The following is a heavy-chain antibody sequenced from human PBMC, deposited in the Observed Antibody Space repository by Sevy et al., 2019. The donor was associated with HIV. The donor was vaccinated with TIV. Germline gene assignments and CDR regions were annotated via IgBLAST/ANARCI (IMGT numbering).Heavy chain of an antibody. CDR2: IYGGGET. D-gene: IGHD1-1*01. Sequence: GGSLRLSCAASGFSVSSNFMSWVRQAPGRGLEWVSIIYGGGETYYAESVKGRFTISRDSSRNTVFLQMNSLRAEDTAICFCTTSPRPNLADYWGQGTLVTVSS. CDR3: TTSPRPNLADY. J-gene: IGHJ4*02. CDR1: GFSVSSNF. V-gene: IGHV3-53*01.